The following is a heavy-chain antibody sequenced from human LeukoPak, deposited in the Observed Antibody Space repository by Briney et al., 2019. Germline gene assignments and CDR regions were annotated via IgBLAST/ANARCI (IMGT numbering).Heavy chain of an antibody. CDR2: ISTSSRYI. J-gene: IGHJ5*02. CDR3: ARADCSSSTCYLRRSWFDP. D-gene: IGHD2-2*01. CDR1: GFTLSNYD. V-gene: IGHV3-21*01. Sequence: GGSLRLSCAASGFTLSNYDMNWVRQAPGKGLEWVSSISTSSRYIYYKDSVRGRFTISRDDAKNSLYLEMNSLRAEDTAVYYCARADCSSSTCYLRRSWFDPWGQGPLVTVSS.